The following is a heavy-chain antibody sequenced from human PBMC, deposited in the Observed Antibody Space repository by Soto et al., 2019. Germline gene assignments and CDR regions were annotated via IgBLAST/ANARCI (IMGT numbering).Heavy chain of an antibody. CDR1: GGTFSSYT. CDR2: IIPILGIA. D-gene: IGHD2-21*02. Sequence: QVQLVQSGAEVKKPGSSVKVSCKASGGTFSSYTISWVRQAPGQGLEWMGRIIPILGIANYAQKFQGRVTITADKSTSTAYMELSSLRSEDTAVYDCARSKNYCGGDCPFDYWGQGTLVTVSS. J-gene: IGHJ4*02. V-gene: IGHV1-69*02. CDR3: ARSKNYCGGDCPFDY.